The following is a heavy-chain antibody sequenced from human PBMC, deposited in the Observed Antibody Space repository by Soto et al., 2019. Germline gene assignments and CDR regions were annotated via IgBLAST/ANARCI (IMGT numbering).Heavy chain of an antibody. D-gene: IGHD3-22*01. Sequence: PGESLKISCKGSGYSFTSYWIGWVRQMPGKGLEWMGIIYPSDSDTRYSPSFRGQVTISADESSNTAYLQWNSLTTSDTAIYYCVRTSGYFFPDYWGQGTLVTVSS. J-gene: IGHJ4*02. V-gene: IGHV5-51*01. CDR3: VRTSGYFFPDY. CDR1: GYSFTSYW. CDR2: IYPSDSDT.